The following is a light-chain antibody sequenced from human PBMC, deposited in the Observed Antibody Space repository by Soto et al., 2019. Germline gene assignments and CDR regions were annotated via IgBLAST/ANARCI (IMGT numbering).Light chain of an antibody. CDR2: GND. CDR3: AVWDDSLSGVV. J-gene: IGLJ3*02. CDR1: RSNIGSNS. V-gene: IGLV1-47*01. Sequence: QSVLTQPPSASGTPGQTVTISCSGSRSNIGSNSIYWLQQLPGAAPKLLIFGNDQRPSGVPDRFSGSKSGTSASLAISGLRSEDEAYYYCAVWDDSLSGVVFGGGTKVTVL.